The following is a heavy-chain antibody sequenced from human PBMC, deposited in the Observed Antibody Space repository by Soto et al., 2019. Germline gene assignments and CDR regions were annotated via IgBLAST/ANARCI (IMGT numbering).Heavy chain of an antibody. V-gene: IGHV4-39*01. Sequence: QLQLQESGPGLVKPSETLSLTCTVSGGSISSSSYYWGWIRQPPGKGLEWIGSIYYSGSTYYNPSLKSRVTISVDTSKNQFSLKLSSVTAADTAVYYCARGLLWFGELFSNFDYWGQGTLVTVSS. CDR1: GGSISSSSYY. J-gene: IGHJ4*02. CDR3: ARGLLWFGELFSNFDY. CDR2: IYYSGST. D-gene: IGHD3-10*01.